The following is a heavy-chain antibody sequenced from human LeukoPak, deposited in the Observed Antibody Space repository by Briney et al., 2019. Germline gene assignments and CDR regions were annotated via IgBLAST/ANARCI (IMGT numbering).Heavy chain of an antibody. CDR1: GRPLRSYY. V-gene: IGHV4-39*07. D-gene: IGHD6-13*01. Sequence: PSETLSLTCSVSGRPLRSYYWLWLRQPPGKGREWIGSIYYSGSSYYNPSLKRRVTISVDTAKKQFSLKMISVTAADTAVYYCARDELHSSSWYYFDYWGQGTLVTVSS. CDR3: ARDELHSSSWYYFDY. J-gene: IGHJ4*02. CDR2: IYYSGSS.